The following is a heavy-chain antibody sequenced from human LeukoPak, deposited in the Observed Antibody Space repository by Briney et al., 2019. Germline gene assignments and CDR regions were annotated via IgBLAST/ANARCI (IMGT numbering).Heavy chain of an antibody. Sequence: MAGGSLRLSCAASGFTFSSYSMNWVRQAPGKGLEWVSSISSSSSYIYYADSVKGRFTISRDNAKNSLYLQMNSLRAEDTAVYYCARLVDTAMVGYYYYMDVWGKGTTVTVSS. CDR3: ARLVDTAMVGYYYYMDV. V-gene: IGHV3-21*01. D-gene: IGHD5-18*01. J-gene: IGHJ6*03. CDR2: ISSSSSYI. CDR1: GFTFSSYS.